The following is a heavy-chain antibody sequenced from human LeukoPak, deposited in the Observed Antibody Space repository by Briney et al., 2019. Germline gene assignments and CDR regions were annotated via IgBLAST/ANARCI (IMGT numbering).Heavy chain of an antibody. CDR2: LAYDGSAE. V-gene: IGHV3-30*18. D-gene: IGHD5-18*01. CDR1: GFTFSSFG. CDR3: AKGRGYSYLPESMDV. Sequence: GRSPRLSCAASGFTFSSFGMHWVRQAPGNGLEWVAVLAYDGSAEYYADSVKGRFTISRDNSKNTLYLQMNSLTAEDAAVYYCAKGRGYSYLPESMDVWGKGTTVTVSS. J-gene: IGHJ6*03.